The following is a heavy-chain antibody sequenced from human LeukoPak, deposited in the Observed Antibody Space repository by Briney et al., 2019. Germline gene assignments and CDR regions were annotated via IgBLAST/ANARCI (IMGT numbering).Heavy chain of an antibody. CDR2: LHSGGST. J-gene: IGHJ4*02. D-gene: IGHD2-2*02. CDR3: ARGVGYCSSTSCYTSGTTFDY. Sequence: GGSLRLSCAASGFIVSNNYMSWVRQAPGKGLEWVSVLHSGGSTYYADSVKGRFTISRDNAKNSLYLQMNSLRAEDTAVYYCARGVGYCSSTSCYTSGTTFDYWGQGTLVTVSS. CDR1: GFIVSNNY. V-gene: IGHV3-53*01.